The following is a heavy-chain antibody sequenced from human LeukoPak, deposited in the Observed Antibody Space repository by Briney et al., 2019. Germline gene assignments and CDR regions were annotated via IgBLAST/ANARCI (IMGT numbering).Heavy chain of an antibody. CDR3: ARVGRGYYYDSSGYYYDPNDY. V-gene: IGHV1-46*01. Sequence: ASVNVSCNASGYTFTIYYMHWVRQAPGQGLEWMGIINPSGGSTSYAQKFQGRVTMTRDTSTSTVYMELSSLRSEDTAVYYCARVGRGYYYDSSGYYYDPNDYWGQGTLDTVSS. D-gene: IGHD3-22*01. CDR1: GYTFTIYY. J-gene: IGHJ4*02. CDR2: INPSGGST.